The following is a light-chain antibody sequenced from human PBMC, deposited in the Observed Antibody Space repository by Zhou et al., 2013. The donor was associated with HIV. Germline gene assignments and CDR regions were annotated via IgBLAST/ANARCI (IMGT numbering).Light chain of an antibody. V-gene: IGKV1-8*01. Sequence: AIRITQSPSSLSASTGDRVTITCRANETISTYLAWYQQKPGKAPKILLFAATTLQSGVPSRFSGSGSGTEFTLSISSLQPEDFATYYCQQANSFPWTFGQGTKVEVK. CDR2: AAT. CDR3: QQANSFPWT. CDR1: ETISTY. J-gene: IGKJ1*01.